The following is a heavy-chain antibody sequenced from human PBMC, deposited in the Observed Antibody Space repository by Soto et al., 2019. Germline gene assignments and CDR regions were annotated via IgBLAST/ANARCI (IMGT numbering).Heavy chain of an antibody. V-gene: IGHV3-30-3*01. CDR3: ARVLQCSGGSCSHYYYYGMDV. CDR1: GFTFSSYA. Sequence: QVQLVESGGGVVQPGRSLRLSCAASGFTFSSYAMHWVRQAPGKGLEWVAVISYDGSNKYYADSVKGRFTISRDNSKNTLYLQRNRLRAEDTAVYYCARVLQCSGGSCSHYYYYGMDVWGQGTTVTVSS. D-gene: IGHD2-15*01. J-gene: IGHJ6*02. CDR2: ISYDGSNK.